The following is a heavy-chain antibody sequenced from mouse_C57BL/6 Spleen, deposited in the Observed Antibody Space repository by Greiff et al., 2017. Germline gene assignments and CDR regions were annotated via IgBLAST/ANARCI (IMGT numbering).Heavy chain of an antibody. Sequence: QVQLKQSGAELVRPGTSVKMSCKASGYTFTNYWIGWAKQRPGHGLEWIGDIYPGGGYTNYNEKFKGKATLTADKSSSTAYMQFSSLTSEDSAIYYCARSTDYGTWYFDVWGTGTTVTVSS. CDR2: IYPGGGYT. CDR3: ARSTDYGTWYFDV. V-gene: IGHV1-63*01. D-gene: IGHD1-1*01. J-gene: IGHJ1*03. CDR1: GYTFTNYW.